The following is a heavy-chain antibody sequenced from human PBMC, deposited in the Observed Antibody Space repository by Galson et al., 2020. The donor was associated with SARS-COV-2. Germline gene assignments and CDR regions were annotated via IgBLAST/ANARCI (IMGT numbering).Heavy chain of an antibody. J-gene: IGHJ5*02. Sequence: ASVKVSCQASGYTFTGYYMHWVRQAPGQGLEWMGWINPNSGGTNYAQKFQGWVTMTRDTSISTAYMELSRLRSDDTAVYYCARDARAAAGNSNWFDPWGQGTLVTVSS. CDR3: ARDARAAAGNSNWFDP. CDR1: GYTFTGYY. D-gene: IGHD6-13*01. V-gene: IGHV1-2*04. CDR2: INPNSGGT.